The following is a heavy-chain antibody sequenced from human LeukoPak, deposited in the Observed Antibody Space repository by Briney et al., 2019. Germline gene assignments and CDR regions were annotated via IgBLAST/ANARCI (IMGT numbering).Heavy chain of an antibody. D-gene: IGHD3-3*01. J-gene: IGHJ6*03. CDR1: GGSFSGYY. CDR2: INHSGST. Sequence: SETLSLTCAVYGGSFSGYYWSWIRQPPGKGLEWIGEINHSGSTNYNPSLKSRVTISVDTSKNQFSLKLSSVTAADTAVYYCARGGTTFFGVVIIGHYMDVWGKGTTVTVSS. CDR3: ARGGTTFFGVVIIGHYMDV. V-gene: IGHV4-34*01.